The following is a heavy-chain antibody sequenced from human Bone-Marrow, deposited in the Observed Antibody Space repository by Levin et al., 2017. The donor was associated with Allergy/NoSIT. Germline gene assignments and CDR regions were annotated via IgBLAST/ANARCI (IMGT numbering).Heavy chain of an antibody. D-gene: IGHD3-10*01. Sequence: ASVKVSCKASGGTFSSYAISWVRQAPGQGLEWMGGIIPIFGTANYAQKFQGRVTITADKSTSTAYMELSSLRSEDTAVYYCARGDYYGSGSYYPDYYYGMDGWGQGTTVTVSS. CDR3: ARGDYYGSGSYYPDYYYGMDG. J-gene: IGHJ6*02. CDR1: GGTFSSYA. CDR2: IIPIFGTA. V-gene: IGHV1-69*06.